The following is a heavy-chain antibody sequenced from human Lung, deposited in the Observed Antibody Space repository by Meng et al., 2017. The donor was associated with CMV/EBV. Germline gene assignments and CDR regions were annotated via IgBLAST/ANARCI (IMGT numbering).Heavy chain of an antibody. V-gene: IGHV4-61*01. CDR3: ARGLYDFWSGFGAVDY. Sequence: SETXSLXCTVSGGSVSTSSSYWSWIRQPPGKGLEWIGFIYNSGSTNDNPSLKSRVTISVDTSKNQFSLKLTSVTVADTAVYYCARGLYDFWSGFGAVDYXGQGXLVTVSS. CDR2: IYNSGST. CDR1: GGSVSTSSSY. D-gene: IGHD3-3*01. J-gene: IGHJ4*02.